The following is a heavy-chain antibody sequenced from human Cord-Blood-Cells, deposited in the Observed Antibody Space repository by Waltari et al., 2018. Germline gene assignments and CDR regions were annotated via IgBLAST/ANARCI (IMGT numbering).Heavy chain of an antibody. CDR3: ARARFLEWLLYYYYYMDV. Sequence: QVQLQQWGAGLLKPSETLSLTCAVYGGSFSGYYWSWIRQPPGKGLEWIGEINHSGSTNYNPSLKSRVTISVDTPKNQFSLKLSSVTAADTAVYYCARARFLEWLLYYYYYMDVWGKGTTVTVSS. V-gene: IGHV4-34*01. CDR2: INHSGST. D-gene: IGHD3-3*01. CDR1: GGSFSGYY. J-gene: IGHJ6*03.